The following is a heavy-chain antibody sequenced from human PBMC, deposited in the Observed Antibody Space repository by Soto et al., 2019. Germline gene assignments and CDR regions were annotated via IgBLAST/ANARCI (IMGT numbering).Heavy chain of an antibody. CDR3: ARGSGYALLEGFDY. V-gene: IGHV3-33*01. CDR1: GFTFSSYG. Sequence: PGGSLRLSCAASGFTFSSYGMHWVRQAPGKGLEWVAVIWYDGSNKYYADSVKGRFTISRDNSKNTLYLQMNSLRAEDTAVYYCARGSGYALLEGFDYWGQGTLVTVSS. CDR2: IWYDGSNK. J-gene: IGHJ4*02. D-gene: IGHD3-9*01.